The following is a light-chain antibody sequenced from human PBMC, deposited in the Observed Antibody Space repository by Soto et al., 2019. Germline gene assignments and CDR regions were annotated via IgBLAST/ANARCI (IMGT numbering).Light chain of an antibody. CDR1: RGITTA. CDR2: AAS. J-gene: IGKJ4*01. CDR3: LHDYFYPLT. V-gene: IGKV1-6*01. Sequence: AIQLTQSPSSLSASVGDRVTITCRASRGITTALGWYQHLPGKAPKVLIFAASTLYSGVPSRFSGSGSGTEFTRTISSLQPEDSGTYYYLHDYFYPLTFGGGTKVEIK.